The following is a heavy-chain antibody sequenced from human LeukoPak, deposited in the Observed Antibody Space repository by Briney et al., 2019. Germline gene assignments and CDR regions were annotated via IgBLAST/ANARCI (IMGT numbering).Heavy chain of an antibody. Sequence: GGSLRLSCAASGFTFSSYSMNWVRQALGKGLEWVSSISSSSSYIYYADSVKGRFTISRDNAKNSLYLQMNSPRAEDTAVYYCARDYGGNSEPLDYWGQGTLVTVSS. CDR1: GFTFSSYS. D-gene: IGHD4-23*01. V-gene: IGHV3-21*01. J-gene: IGHJ4*02. CDR2: ISSSSSYI. CDR3: ARDYGGNSEPLDY.